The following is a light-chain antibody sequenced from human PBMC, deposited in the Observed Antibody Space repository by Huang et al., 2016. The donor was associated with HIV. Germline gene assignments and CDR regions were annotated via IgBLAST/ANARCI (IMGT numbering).Light chain of an antibody. CDR3: QHYNDWPRT. V-gene: IGKV3D-15*01. CDR2: ATS. CDR1: QSLSGN. Sequence: EIVMMQSPATLSVSPGETVALSCRASQSLSGNLAWYQHKPGQTPRLLICATSIRAAGVPGRFSGSGSGSEFTLTISSLLSEDSAVYYCQHYNDWPRTFGQGTKLEIK. J-gene: IGKJ2*01.